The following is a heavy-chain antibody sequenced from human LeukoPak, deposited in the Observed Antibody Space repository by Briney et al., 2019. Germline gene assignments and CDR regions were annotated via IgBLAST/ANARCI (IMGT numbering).Heavy chain of an antibody. CDR1: ALIFSDYW. D-gene: IGHD6-19*01. Sequence: PGGSLRLSCAASALIFSDYWMSWVRQAPGKGLEWVANIKQDGGEKYYVDSVKGRFTISRDNAKKSLYLQMNSLRAEDTAVYYCATSQTTSGRYGNAFDIWGQGTMVTVSS. J-gene: IGHJ3*02. CDR2: IKQDGGEK. CDR3: ATSQTTSGRYGNAFDI. V-gene: IGHV3-7*01.